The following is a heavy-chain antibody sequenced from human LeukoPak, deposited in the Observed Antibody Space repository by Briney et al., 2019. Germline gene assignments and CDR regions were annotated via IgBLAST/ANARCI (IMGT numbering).Heavy chain of an antibody. D-gene: IGHD6-6*01. CDR3: VRGYSWSSYRDAFDL. V-gene: IGHV4-59*01. J-gene: IGHJ3*01. CDR1: GGSMTSYY. Sequence: SETLSLTCNVSGGSMTSYYWSWIRQTPEKGLEWIGYIYYSGSTNYNPSLKSRVTISVDTSKNQFSLKVTSVTAADTAVYYRVRGYSWSSYRDAFDLWGQGTTLTVSS. CDR2: IYYSGST.